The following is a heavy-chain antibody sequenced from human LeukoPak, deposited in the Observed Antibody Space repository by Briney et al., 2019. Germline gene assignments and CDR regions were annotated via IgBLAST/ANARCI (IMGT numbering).Heavy chain of an antibody. Sequence: GGSLRLSCAASGFTFSSYAMSRVRQAPGKGLEWVSAISGSGGSTYYADSVKGRFTISRDNSKNTLYLQMNSLRAEDTAVYYCAKDRNAASSMVYYFDYWGQGTLVTVSS. CDR3: AKDRNAASSMVYYFDY. J-gene: IGHJ4*02. CDR2: ISGSGGST. V-gene: IGHV3-23*01. D-gene: IGHD2/OR15-2a*01. CDR1: GFTFSSYA.